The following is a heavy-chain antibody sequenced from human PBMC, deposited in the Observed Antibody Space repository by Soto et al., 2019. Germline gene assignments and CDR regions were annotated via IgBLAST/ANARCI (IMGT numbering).Heavy chain of an antibody. CDR3: AKDLRSGCACDCSY. Sequence: PGGSLRLSCAASGFTFTDYGMQWVRQAPGKGLEWVTIISYDGSNKYYADSVKGRFTISRDNSKNTLYLQMNSLRAEDTAVYYWAKDLRSGCACDCSYWGQGILVTVSS. V-gene: IGHV3-30*18. D-gene: IGHD2-21*02. J-gene: IGHJ4*02. CDR1: GFTFTDYG. CDR2: ISYDGSNK.